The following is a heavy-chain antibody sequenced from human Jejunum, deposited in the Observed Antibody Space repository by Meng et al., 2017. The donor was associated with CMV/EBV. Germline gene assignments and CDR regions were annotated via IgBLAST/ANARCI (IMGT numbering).Heavy chain of an antibody. V-gene: IGHV3-11*01. CDR1: GVRLVDY. Sequence: SCVASGVRLVDYMSWIRQAPGKGLEWVAYISGSGTTIYYADSVKGRFTVSRDNAKSSLYLQMNSLRAEDTAVYYCARDIRHGGSDIWGQGAMVTVSS. D-gene: IGHD3-10*01. CDR3: ARDIRHGGSDI. CDR2: ISGSGTTI. J-gene: IGHJ3*02.